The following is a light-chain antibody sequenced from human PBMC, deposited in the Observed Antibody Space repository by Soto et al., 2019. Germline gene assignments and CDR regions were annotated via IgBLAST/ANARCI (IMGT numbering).Light chain of an antibody. V-gene: IGKV1-5*03. Sequence: DIQMTQSPSTLSASVGDRVTITCRASQSISSWLAWYQQKPGKAPKLLIYKASSLESGVPSRFSGSGSGTEFTITISSLQPYDFATYYCQQYKSHFTFGHGTKVDIK. CDR2: KAS. CDR1: QSISSW. J-gene: IGKJ3*01. CDR3: QQYKSHFT.